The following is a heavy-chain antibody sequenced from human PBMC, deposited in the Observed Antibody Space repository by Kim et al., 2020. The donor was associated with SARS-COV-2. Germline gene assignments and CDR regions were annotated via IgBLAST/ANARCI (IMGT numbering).Heavy chain of an antibody. D-gene: IGHD3-10*01. J-gene: IGHJ3*02. Sequence: SETLSLTCTVSGGSISSYYWSWIRQPPGKGLEWIGYIYYSGSTNYNPSLKSRVTISVDTSKNQFSLKLSSVTASDTAVYYCARLGGSGGDAFGIWGQGT. CDR3: ARLGGSGGDAFGI. CDR2: IYYSGST. CDR1: GGSISSYY. V-gene: IGHV4-59*01.